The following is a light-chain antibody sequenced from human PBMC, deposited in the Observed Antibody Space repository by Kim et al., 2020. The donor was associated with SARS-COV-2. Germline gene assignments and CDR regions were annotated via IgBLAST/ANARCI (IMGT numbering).Light chain of an antibody. V-gene: IGKV3-20*01. CDR1: QLSSNNY. J-gene: IGKJ4*01. CDR3: QQYENSFPLT. Sequence: PGGRATPSCMSSQLSSNNYLAWYQQNPGQAPRLLISGASSRATGIPDRFSGSGSGADFTLTISRLEPEDFAVYYCQQYENSFPLTFGGGTKVDIK. CDR2: GAS.